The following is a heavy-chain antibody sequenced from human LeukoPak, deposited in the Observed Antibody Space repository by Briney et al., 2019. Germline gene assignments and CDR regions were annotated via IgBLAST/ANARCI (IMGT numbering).Heavy chain of an antibody. V-gene: IGHV4-39*01. Sequence: PSETLSLTCTVSGGSVSSGSYYWSWIRQPPGKGLEWIGYIYYSGSTYYNPSLKSRVTISVDTSKNQFSLKLSSVTAADTAVYYCARHPGGTLVRGRGWFDPWGQGTLVTVSS. CDR3: ARHPGGTLVRGRGWFDP. CDR2: IYYSGST. CDR1: GGSVSSGSYY. J-gene: IGHJ5*02. D-gene: IGHD6-6*01.